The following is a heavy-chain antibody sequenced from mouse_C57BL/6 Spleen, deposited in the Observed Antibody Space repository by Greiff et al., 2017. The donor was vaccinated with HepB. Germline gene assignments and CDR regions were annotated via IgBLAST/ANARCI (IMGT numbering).Heavy chain of an antibody. CDR3: ARSFDDYDEVYAMDY. Sequence: EVQLQQSGAELVKPGASVKLSCTASGFNIKDYYMHWVKQRTEQGLAWIGRIDPEDGETKNAPKFQGKATITADTSSNTAYLQLSSLTSEDTAVDYCARSFDDYDEVYAMDYWGQGTSVTVSS. J-gene: IGHJ4*01. D-gene: IGHD2-4*01. CDR1: GFNIKDYY. V-gene: IGHV14-2*01. CDR2: IDPEDGET.